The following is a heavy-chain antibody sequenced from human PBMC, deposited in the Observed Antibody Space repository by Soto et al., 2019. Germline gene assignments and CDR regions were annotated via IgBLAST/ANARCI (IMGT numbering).Heavy chain of an antibody. J-gene: IGHJ5*02. V-gene: IGHV1-69*01. CDR3: ARGLSAGGPNWFDP. D-gene: IGHD3-16*01. CDR2: IIPIFGTA. CDR1: GFTFSSYA. Sequence: VQLLESGGGLVQPGGSLRLSCAASGFTFSSYAISWVRQAPGQGLEWMGGIIPIFGTANYAQKFQGRVTITADESTSTAYMELSSLRSEDTAVYYCARGLSAGGPNWFDPWGQGTLVTVSS.